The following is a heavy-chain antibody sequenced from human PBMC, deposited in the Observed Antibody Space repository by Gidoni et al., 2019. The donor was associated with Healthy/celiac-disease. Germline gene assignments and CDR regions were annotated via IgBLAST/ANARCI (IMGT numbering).Heavy chain of an antibody. V-gene: IGHV3-48*03. CDR3: ARVFSSAPYYFDY. Sequence: EVQLVESGGGLVQPGGSLRLSCAASGFTFSSYEMNWVRQAPGKGLEWVSYISSSGSTIYYADSVKGRFTISRDNAKNSLYLQMNSLRAEDTAVYYCARVFSSAPYYFDYWGQGTLVTVSS. CDR1: GFTFSSYE. CDR2: ISSSGSTI. J-gene: IGHJ4*02. D-gene: IGHD3-3*01.